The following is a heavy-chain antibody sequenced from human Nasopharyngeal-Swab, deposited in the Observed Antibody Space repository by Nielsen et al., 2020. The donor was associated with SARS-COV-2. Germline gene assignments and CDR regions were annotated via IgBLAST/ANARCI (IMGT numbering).Heavy chain of an antibody. D-gene: IGHD6-13*01. CDR2: ISAYNGNT. CDR3: ARDLSSIAVAGN. Sequence: WVRQAPGQGLEWMGWISAYNGNTNYAQKLQGRATMTTDTSTSTAYMELRSLRSDDTAVYYCARDLSSIAVAGNWGQGTLVTVSS. J-gene: IGHJ4*02. V-gene: IGHV1-18*01.